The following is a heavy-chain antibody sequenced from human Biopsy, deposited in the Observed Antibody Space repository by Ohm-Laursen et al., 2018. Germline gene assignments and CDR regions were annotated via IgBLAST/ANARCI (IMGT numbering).Heavy chain of an antibody. CDR3: VRLNRRGNIIFFDY. D-gene: IGHD3/OR15-3a*01. CDR1: GGSITADF. CDR2: RFHSGSP. V-gene: IGHV4-59*08. Sequence: SDTLSLTCSVSGGSITADFWTWIRQTPGERLEWIGYRFHSGSPTYNPSLKSRVTISVDTSKSQFSLTLTSVTAADTAVYYCVRLNRRGNIIFFDYWGRGTLVTVSS. J-gene: IGHJ4*02.